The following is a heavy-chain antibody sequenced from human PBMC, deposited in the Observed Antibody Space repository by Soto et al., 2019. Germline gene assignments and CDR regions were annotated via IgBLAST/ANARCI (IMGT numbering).Heavy chain of an antibody. CDR1: GFSLTTSGMG. D-gene: IGHD3-22*01. CDR3: LHIRPGCTTMTCWASIDY. J-gene: IGHJ4*02. CDR2: IYWDDDK. V-gene: IGHV2-5*02. Sequence: QITLEESGPTLLKPTQTLTLTCTVSGFSLTTSGMGVGWIRQPPGKALEWLALIYWDDDKRYRPSLKNRLTITKDTSRAQVVLTLTNVDPMETGTYYWLHIRPGCTTMTCWASIDYWDQGTLVTVSS.